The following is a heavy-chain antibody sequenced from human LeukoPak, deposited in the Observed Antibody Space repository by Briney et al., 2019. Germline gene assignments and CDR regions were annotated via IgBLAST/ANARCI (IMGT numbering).Heavy chain of an antibody. Sequence: GASVRVSCKASGYTFTNYDITWVRQAPGQGLEWMGWISAYNGNTNYAQNLQGRVTLTTDSSTSTAYMELRSLRSDDTAVYYCARDAIAVAGRFDYWGQGTLVTVSS. CDR2: ISAYNGNT. J-gene: IGHJ4*02. D-gene: IGHD6-19*01. V-gene: IGHV1-18*01. CDR3: ARDAIAVAGRFDY. CDR1: GYTFTNYD.